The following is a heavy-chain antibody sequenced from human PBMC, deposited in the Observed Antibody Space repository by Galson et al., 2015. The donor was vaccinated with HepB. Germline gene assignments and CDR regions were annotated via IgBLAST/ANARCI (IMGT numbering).Heavy chain of an antibody. Sequence: SVKVSCKAFGGTVSSYAISWARQTPGQGLEWMGGMIPIFGTANYAQKCQGRVTITADKSTSTDYMELSSLRSEDTAVYDSATYGGSAAGTIFASADYWGQGTLVTVSS. CDR3: ATYGGSAAGTIFASADY. CDR1: GGTVSSYA. V-gene: IGHV1-69*06. D-gene: IGHD6-13*01. CDR2: MIPIFGTA. J-gene: IGHJ4*02.